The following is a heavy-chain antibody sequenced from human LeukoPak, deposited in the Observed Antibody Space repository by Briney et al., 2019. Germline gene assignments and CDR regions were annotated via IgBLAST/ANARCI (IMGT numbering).Heavy chain of an antibody. CDR2: LYHGDRI. J-gene: IGHJ4*02. V-gene: IGHV3-66*02. Sequence: GGSLRLSCAASGFSVEAHFMSWVRQAPGKALEWVSVLYHGDRIDYADSVKGRFTISRDSSKNTLYLQMKSLRVEDTAVYYCARDRDDSSALHYFDYWGQGTLVTVSS. CDR1: GFSVEAHF. D-gene: IGHD3-22*01. CDR3: ARDRDDSSALHYFDY.